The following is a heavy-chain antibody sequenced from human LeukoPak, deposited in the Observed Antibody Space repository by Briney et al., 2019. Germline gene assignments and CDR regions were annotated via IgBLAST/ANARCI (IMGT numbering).Heavy chain of an antibody. V-gene: IGHV1-2*02. D-gene: IGHD3-16*02. J-gene: IGHJ4*02. CDR3: ARDILGGQIVTFGGVIGY. CDR1: GYTFTGYY. CDR2: INPNSGGT. Sequence: ASVTVSCKASGYTFTGYYMHWVRQAPGQGLEWMGWINPNSGGTNYAQKFQGRVTMTRDTSISTAYMELSRLRSDGTAVYYCARDILGGQIVTFGGVIGYWGQGTLVTVSS.